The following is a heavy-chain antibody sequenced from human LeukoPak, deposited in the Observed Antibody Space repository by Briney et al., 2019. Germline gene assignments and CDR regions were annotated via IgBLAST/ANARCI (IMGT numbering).Heavy chain of an antibody. CDR3: AKDKSVLLWFGGFDY. Sequence: GRSLRLSCAASGFTFDDYAMHWVRQAPGKGLEWVSGISWNSGSIGYADSVKGRFTISRDNAKNSLYPQMNSLRAEDTALYYCAKDKSVLLWFGGFDYWGQGTLVTVSS. CDR2: ISWNSGSI. J-gene: IGHJ4*02. D-gene: IGHD3-10*01. CDR1: GFTFDDYA. V-gene: IGHV3-9*01.